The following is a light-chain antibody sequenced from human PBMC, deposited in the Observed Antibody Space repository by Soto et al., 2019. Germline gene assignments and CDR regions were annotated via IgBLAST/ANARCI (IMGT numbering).Light chain of an antibody. CDR1: QSITVY. J-gene: IGKJ4*01. CDR2: AAS. Sequence: DIQMTQSPSSLSASVGDSVTITCRASQSITVYLNWYQQKAGQAPKLLIYAASSLQSGVPSRFRGGGSRTELTLNISSLQPDDFVTYYCRQSYNSPPITFGGGTRL. V-gene: IGKV1-39*01. CDR3: RQSYNSPPIT.